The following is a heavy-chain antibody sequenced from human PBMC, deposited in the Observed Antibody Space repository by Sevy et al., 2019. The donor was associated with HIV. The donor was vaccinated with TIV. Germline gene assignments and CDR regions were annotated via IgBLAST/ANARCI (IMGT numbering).Heavy chain of an antibody. V-gene: IGHV3-30*04. CDR2: ISYDGNNK. CDR1: GFTFSSYA. Sequence: GSLRLSCAASGFTFSSYAMHWVRQAPGKGLEWVAIISYDGNNKYYADSVKGRFTISRDNSKNTLYLQMDSLRAQDTAVSYCAKAPGVVIDAGPYHFDYWGQGTLVTVSS. CDR3: AKAPGVVIDAGPYHFDY. D-gene: IGHD3-22*01. J-gene: IGHJ4*02.